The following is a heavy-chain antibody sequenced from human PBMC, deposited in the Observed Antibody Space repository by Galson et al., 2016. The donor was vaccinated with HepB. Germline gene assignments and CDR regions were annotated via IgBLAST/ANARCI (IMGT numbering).Heavy chain of an antibody. V-gene: IGHV3-11*04. CDR1: GFIFSDYY. CDR2: ISSLGTTK. J-gene: IGHJ4*02. Sequence: SLRLSCAAPGFIFSDYYMRWIRQAPGKGLEWISYISSLGTTKYYADSVKGRFTISRDNAKNSLYLQMNSLRAEDTAVYYCARGSYWLLQHGDYFDYWGQGTLVTVSS. CDR3: ARGSYWLLQHGDYFDY. D-gene: IGHD1-26*01.